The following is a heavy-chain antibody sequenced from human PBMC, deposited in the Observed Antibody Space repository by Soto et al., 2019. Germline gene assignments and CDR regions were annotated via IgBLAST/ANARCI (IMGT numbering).Heavy chain of an antibody. D-gene: IGHD2-21*01. CDR2: INAGNGNT. Sequence: ASVKVSCKASGGTFSSYAISWVRQAPGQGLEWMGGINAGNGNTKYSQKFQGRVTITRDTSASTAYMELSSLRSEDTAVYYCARVLIYCGGDCLRFDYWGQGTLVTVSS. CDR1: GGTFSSYA. J-gene: IGHJ4*02. CDR3: ARVLIYCGGDCLRFDY. V-gene: IGHV1-3*01.